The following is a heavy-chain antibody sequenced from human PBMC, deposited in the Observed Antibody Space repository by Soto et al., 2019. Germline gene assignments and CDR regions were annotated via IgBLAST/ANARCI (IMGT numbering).Heavy chain of an antibody. CDR2: IKQDGSEK. V-gene: IGHV3-7*01. J-gene: IGHJ4*02. Sequence: GGSLRLSCAASGFTLSSYWMSWVRQAPGKGLEWVANIKQDGSEKYYVDSVKGRFTISRDNAKNSLYLQMNSLRAEDTAVYYWARDPVGYCSGGSCYLYYFDYWGQGTLVTVSS. CDR3: ARDPVGYCSGGSCYLYYFDY. CDR1: GFTLSSYW. D-gene: IGHD2-15*01.